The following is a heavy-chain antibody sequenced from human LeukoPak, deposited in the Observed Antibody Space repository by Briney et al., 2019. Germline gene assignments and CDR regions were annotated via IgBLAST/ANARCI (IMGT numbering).Heavy chain of an antibody. CDR2: INPNSGGT. D-gene: IGHD2-2*02. J-gene: IGHJ4*02. Sequence: ASVKVSCKASGYTFTGYYMHWVRQAPGQGLEWMGWINPNSGGTNYAQKFQGRVTMTRDTSISTAYMELSRLRSDDTAVYYCARGLPAAIRPPPDYWGQGTLVTVSS. CDR3: ARGLPAAIRPPPDY. CDR1: GYTFTGYY. V-gene: IGHV1-2*02.